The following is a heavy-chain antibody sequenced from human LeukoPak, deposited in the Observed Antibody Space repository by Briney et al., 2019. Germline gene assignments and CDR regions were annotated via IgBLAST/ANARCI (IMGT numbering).Heavy chain of an antibody. J-gene: IGHJ4*02. CDR3: AKDSGAPRYDSSGYCFDY. D-gene: IGHD3-22*01. CDR1: GFTFSSYW. V-gene: IGHV3-7*01. Sequence: PGGSLRLSCAASGFTFSSYWMSWVRQAPGKGLEWVANIKQDGSEKYYVDSVKGRFTISRDNAKNSLYLQMNSLRAEDTAVYYCAKDSGAPRYDSSGYCFDYWGQGTLVTVSS. CDR2: IKQDGSEK.